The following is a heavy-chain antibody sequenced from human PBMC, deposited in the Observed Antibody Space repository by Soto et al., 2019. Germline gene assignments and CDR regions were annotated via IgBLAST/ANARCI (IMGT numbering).Heavy chain of an antibody. CDR1: GFTFSHYS. V-gene: IGHV3-30-3*01. CDR3: VGRLLPYDY. CDR2: ISDDGSNK. D-gene: IGHD6-25*01. J-gene: IGHJ4*02. Sequence: QLGGSLRLSCAASGFTFSHYSMHWVRQAPGKGLEWVALISDDGSNKYYADSVKGRFSIFRDNSQNTLYLQMNSLRHDDTAVYYCVGRLLPYDYWGQGTLVTVSS.